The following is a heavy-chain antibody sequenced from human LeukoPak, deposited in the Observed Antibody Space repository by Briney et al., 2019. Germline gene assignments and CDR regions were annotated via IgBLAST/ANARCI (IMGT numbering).Heavy chain of an antibody. V-gene: IGHV5-51*01. J-gene: IGHJ4*02. CDR3: VRALGYCSSGSCYYYDY. D-gene: IGHD2-15*01. Sequence: GESLKISCKGSGYRFSSYWIGWVRQMPGKGLEWMGIIYPCDSETRYSPSLQGQVTISADKSISTAYLQWSSLKASDTAMYYCVRALGYCSSGSCYYYDYWGQGTLVTVSS. CDR1: GYRFSSYW. CDR2: IYPCDSET.